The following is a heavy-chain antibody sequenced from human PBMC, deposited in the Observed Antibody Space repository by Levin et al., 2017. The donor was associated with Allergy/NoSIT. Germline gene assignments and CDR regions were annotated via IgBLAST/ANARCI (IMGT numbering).Heavy chain of an antibody. CDR3: ARRGTRDYYYYMDV. CDR2: IYPGDSDT. V-gene: IGHV5-51*01. J-gene: IGHJ6*03. CDR1: GYSFTSYW. Sequence: PRASVKVSCQGSGYSFTSYWIGWVRQMPGKGLEWMGIIYPGDSDTRYSPSFQGQVTISADKSISTAYLQWSSLKASDTAIYYCARRGTRDYYYYMDVWGKGTTVTVSS. D-gene: IGHD1-1*01.